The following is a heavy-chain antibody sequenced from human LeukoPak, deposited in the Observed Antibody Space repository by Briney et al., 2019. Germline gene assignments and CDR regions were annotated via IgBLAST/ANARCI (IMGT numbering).Heavy chain of an antibody. CDR1: GFSLSTSGVG. CDR3: AHREDTATLDY. V-gene: IGHV2-5*01. CDR2: IYWNDDK. Sequence: ESGPTLVNPTQTLTLTCTFSGFSLSTSGVGVGWIRQPPGRALEWLALIYWNDDKRYSPSLKSRLTITKDTSKNQVVLTMANMDPVDTATYYCAHREDTATLDYWGQGTLVTVSS. J-gene: IGHJ4*02. D-gene: IGHD5-18*01.